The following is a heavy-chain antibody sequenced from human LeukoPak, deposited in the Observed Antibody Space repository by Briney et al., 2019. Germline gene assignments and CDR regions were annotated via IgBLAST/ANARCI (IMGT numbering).Heavy chain of an antibody. CDR2: INWNGGST. CDR3: ARRGPRGGSYYGGFDP. Sequence: GGSLRLSCAASGFTFDDYGMSWVRQAPGKGLEWVSGINWNGGSTGYADSVKGRFTISRDNAKNSLYLQMNSLGAEDTALYYCARRGPRGGSYYGGFDPWGQGTLVTVSS. V-gene: IGHV3-20*04. D-gene: IGHD1-26*01. CDR1: GFTFDDYG. J-gene: IGHJ5*02.